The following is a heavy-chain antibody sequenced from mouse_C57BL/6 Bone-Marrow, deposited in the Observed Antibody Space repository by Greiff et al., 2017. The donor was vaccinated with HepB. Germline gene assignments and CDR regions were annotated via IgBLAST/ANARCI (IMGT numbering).Heavy chain of an antibody. Sequence: QVQLQQSGAELVRPGSSVKLSCKASGYTFTSYWMHWVKQRPIQGLEWIGNIDPSDSETHYNQKFKDKATLTVDKSSSTAYMQLSSLTSEDSAVYYCARSRYDYLYYYAMDYWGQGTSVTVSS. V-gene: IGHV1-52*01. CDR3: ARSRYDYLYYYAMDY. J-gene: IGHJ4*01. D-gene: IGHD2-4*01. CDR1: GYTFTSYW. CDR2: IDPSDSET.